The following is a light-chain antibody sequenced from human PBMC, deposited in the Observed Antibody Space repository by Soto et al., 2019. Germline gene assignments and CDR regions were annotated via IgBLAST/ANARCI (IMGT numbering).Light chain of an antibody. Sequence: EIVLTQSPATLSLSPGERATLSCGASQSVSSSYLAWYQHKPGLAPRLLIFGASSRTTGIPDGFSGSASGTDFTLTISRLEPEDFAVYYCQHYGSSPQTFGQGTKVEIK. CDR2: GAS. CDR1: QSVSSSY. J-gene: IGKJ1*01. V-gene: IGKV3D-20*01. CDR3: QHYGSSPQT.